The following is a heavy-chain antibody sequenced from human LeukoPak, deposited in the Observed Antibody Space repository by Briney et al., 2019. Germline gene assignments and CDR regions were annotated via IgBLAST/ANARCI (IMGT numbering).Heavy chain of an antibody. Sequence: KPSETLSLTCSVSGGSISDYYWSWIRQPPGKGLEWIGYIYYSGSTNYNPSLKSRVTISLGTSKNQFSLKLSSVTAADTAVYYCARTSGYYYGSNKYYYGMDVWGPGTTVTVSS. CDR1: GGSISDYY. CDR3: ARTSGYYYGSNKYYYGMDV. CDR2: IYYSGST. J-gene: IGHJ6*02. D-gene: IGHD5-18*01. V-gene: IGHV4-59*01.